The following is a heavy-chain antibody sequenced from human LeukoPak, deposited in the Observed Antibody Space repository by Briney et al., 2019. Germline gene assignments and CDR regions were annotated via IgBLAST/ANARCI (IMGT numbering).Heavy chain of an antibody. CDR1: GGTFSSYA. D-gene: IGHD3-10*01. Sequence: GSSVKVSCKASGGTFSSYAISWVRQAPGQGLEWMGRIIPILGIANYAQKFQGRVTITADKSTSTAYVELSSLRSEDTAVYYCARDPYYYGSGSYAECDYWGQGTLVTVSS. J-gene: IGHJ4*02. CDR2: IIPILGIA. V-gene: IGHV1-69*04. CDR3: ARDPYYYGSGSYAECDY.